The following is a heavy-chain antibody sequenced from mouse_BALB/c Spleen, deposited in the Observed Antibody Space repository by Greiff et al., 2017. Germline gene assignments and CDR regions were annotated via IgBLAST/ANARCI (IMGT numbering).Heavy chain of an antibody. D-gene: IGHD2-1*01. J-gene: IGHJ3*01. Sequence: EVKLMESGGGLVQPGGSRKLSCAASGFTFRSFGMHWVRQAPEKGLEWVAYISSGSSTIYYADTVKGRFTISRDNPKNTLFLQMTSLRSEDTAMYYCARSLYYGNHWFAYWGQGTLVTVSA. CDR3: ARSLYYGNHWFAY. V-gene: IGHV5-17*02. CDR2: ISSGSSTI. CDR1: GFTFRSFG.